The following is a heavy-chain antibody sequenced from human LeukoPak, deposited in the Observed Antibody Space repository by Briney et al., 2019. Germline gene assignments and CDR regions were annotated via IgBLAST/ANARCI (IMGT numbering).Heavy chain of an antibody. D-gene: IGHD3-22*01. CDR3: ARGGTYDSSGYYYLAFDY. V-gene: IGHV1-69*05. J-gene: IGHJ4*02. CDR1: GGTFSSYA. CDR2: IIPIFGTA. Sequence: SVKVSCKASGGTFSSYAISWVRQAPGQGLEWMGGIIPIFGTANYAQKFQGRVTITTDESTSTAYMELSSLRSEDTAVYYCARGGTYDSSGYYYLAFDYWGQGTLVTVSS.